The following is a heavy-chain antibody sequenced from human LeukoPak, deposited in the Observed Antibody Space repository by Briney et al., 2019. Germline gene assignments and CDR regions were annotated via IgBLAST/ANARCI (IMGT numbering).Heavy chain of an antibody. Sequence: GRSLRLSCAASGFTFSNYALHWVRQAPGKGLEWVAFISLHGSDKYYADSVKGRFTISRDGSKNTVFLQMSSLRAEDTAVYYCARGERHGDYTLDSWGQGTLVTVSS. D-gene: IGHD4-17*01. CDR1: GFTFSNYA. J-gene: IGHJ4*02. CDR3: ARGERHGDYTLDS. CDR2: ISLHGSDK. V-gene: IGHV3-30*15.